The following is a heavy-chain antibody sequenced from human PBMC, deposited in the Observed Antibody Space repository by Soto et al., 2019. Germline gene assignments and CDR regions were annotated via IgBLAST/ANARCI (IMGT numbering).Heavy chain of an antibody. Sequence: ASVKVSCKASGYTFTNYGISCVRQAPGQRLEWMGWINAGNGNTKYSQKFQGRVTITRDTSASTAYMELSSLRSEDTAVYYCARSIVVVTALDYWGQGTLVTVSS. CDR2: INAGNGNT. CDR3: ARSIVVVTALDY. J-gene: IGHJ4*02. V-gene: IGHV1-3*01. CDR1: GYTFTNYG. D-gene: IGHD2-21*02.